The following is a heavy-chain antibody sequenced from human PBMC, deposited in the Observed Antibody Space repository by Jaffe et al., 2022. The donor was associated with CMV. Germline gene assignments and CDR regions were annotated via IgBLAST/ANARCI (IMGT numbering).Heavy chain of an antibody. J-gene: IGHJ4*02. CDR1: GFTISTTY. CDR2: IYSSGST. D-gene: IGHD1-7*01. Sequence: DVQLVETGGGLIQPGGSLRLSCTASGFTISTTYMTWVRQAPGKGLEWVSIIYSSGSTYYADAVKDRFTISRDNSKNTLYLQMNSLRAEDTAMYYCTTNSYHWNSGGYWGQGTLVTVTS. V-gene: IGHV3-53*02. CDR3: TTNSYHWNSGGY.